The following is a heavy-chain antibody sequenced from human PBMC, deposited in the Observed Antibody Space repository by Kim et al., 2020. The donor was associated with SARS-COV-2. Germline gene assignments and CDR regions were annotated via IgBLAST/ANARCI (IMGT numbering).Heavy chain of an antibody. D-gene: IGHD3-22*01. J-gene: IGHJ5*02. CDR1: GYTFTGYY. CDR2: INPNSGGT. V-gene: IGHV1-2*02. Sequence: ASVKVSCKASGYTFTGYYIHWVRQATGQGLEWMGWINPNSGGTLYAQKFQGRVTMTRDTSISTAYMELSRLRSDDTAVYYCARRASITMLVAIYNWFDPWGQGTLVTVSS. CDR3: ARRASITMLVAIYNWFDP.